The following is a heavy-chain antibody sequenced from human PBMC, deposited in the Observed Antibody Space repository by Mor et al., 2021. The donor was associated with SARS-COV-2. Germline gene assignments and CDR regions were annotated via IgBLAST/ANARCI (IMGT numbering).Heavy chain of an antibody. D-gene: IGHD2-15*01. V-gene: IGHV1-46*01. CDR3: ARGPRSGSCPSE. CDR2: PNGGTT. Sequence: PNGGTTTYAQKYQGRVTMSKDTSTSTVYMEVNSLRSEDTAIYYCARGPRSGSCPSEWAQGTLVTVSP. J-gene: IGHJ4*02.